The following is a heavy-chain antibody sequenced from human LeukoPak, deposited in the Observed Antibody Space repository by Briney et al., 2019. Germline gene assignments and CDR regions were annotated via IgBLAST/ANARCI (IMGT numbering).Heavy chain of an antibody. D-gene: IGHD2-2*01. J-gene: IGHJ4*02. CDR3: ARETASQPLRIDY. V-gene: IGHV1-69*04. Sequence: SVKVSCKASGGTFSSYSISWVRQAPGQGLEWMGRIIPILNIADYAQNFQGRVTITADKSTTTAYMELSSLRSEDTAVHYCARETASQPLRIDYWGQGTLVTVSS. CDR2: IIPILNIA. CDR1: GGTFSSYS.